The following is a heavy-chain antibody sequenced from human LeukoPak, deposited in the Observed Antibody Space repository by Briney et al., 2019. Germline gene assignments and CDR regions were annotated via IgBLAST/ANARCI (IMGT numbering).Heavy chain of an antibody. CDR2: ISSSGTTI. CDR3: ARTPYGDNYFDY. Sequence: GGSLRLSCAASGFTLSNYAMNWVRQAPGKGLEWISYISSSGTTIYYADSVKGRFTISRDNAKNSLYLQMNSLRAEDTAVYYCARTPYGDNYFDYWGQGTLVTVSS. J-gene: IGHJ4*02. V-gene: IGHV3-48*03. D-gene: IGHD4-17*01. CDR1: GFTLSNYA.